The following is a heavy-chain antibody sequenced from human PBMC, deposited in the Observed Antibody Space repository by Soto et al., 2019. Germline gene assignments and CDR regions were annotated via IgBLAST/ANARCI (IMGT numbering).Heavy chain of an antibody. V-gene: IGHV4-61*01. CDR2: IYDTGST. CDR3: ARTPSRYYYYYYMDV. Sequence: SETLSLTCTVSGASVRSGSYYWSWVRQPPGRGLEWIGYIYDTGSTNYNPSLKSRVTISVDTSKNQFSLKLSSVTAADTAVYYCARTPSRYYYYYYMDVWGKGTTVTVSS. D-gene: IGHD2-15*01. J-gene: IGHJ6*03. CDR1: GASVRSGSYY.